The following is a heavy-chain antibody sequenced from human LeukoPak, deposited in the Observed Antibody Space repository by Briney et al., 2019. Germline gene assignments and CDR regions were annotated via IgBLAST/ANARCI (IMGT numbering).Heavy chain of an antibody. CDR3: ARDKYSYGSVDYYYMDV. CDR2: ISSSGSTI. J-gene: IGHJ6*03. V-gene: IGHV3-11*01. CDR1: GFTFSDYY. Sequence: GGSLRLSCAASGFTFSDYYMSWIRQAPGKGLEWVSYISSSGSTIYYADSVKGRFTISRDNAKNSLYLQMNSLRAQDTAVYYCARDKYSYGSVDYYYMDVWGKGTTVTVSS. D-gene: IGHD5-18*01.